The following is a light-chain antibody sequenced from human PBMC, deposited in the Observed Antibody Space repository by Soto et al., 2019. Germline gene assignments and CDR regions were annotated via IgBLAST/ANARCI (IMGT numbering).Light chain of an antibody. CDR1: RSNIGSKT. CDR2: SNN. CDR3: SSYAGSYTLGVV. J-gene: IGLJ2*01. V-gene: IGLV1-44*01. Sequence: QSVLTQPPSASGTPGQRVTISCSESRSNIGSKTVYWYQHLPGTAPKLLIHSNNQRPSGVPDRFSGSKSGTSASLAISGLQAEDEADYYCSSYAGSYTLGVVLGGGTKLTVL.